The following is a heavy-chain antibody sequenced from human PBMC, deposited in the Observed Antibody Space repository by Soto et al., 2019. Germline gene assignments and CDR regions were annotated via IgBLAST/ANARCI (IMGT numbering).Heavy chain of an antibody. J-gene: IGHJ4*02. D-gene: IGHD3-10*01. CDR2: ISAYNGNT. CDR1: GYTFTSYG. V-gene: IGHV1-18*01. Sequence: QVQLVQSGAEVKKPGASVKVSCKASGYTFTSYGISWVRQAPGQGLEWMGWISAYNGNTNYAQELQGRVTMTTDTSTSTAYMELRSLRSDDTAVYYCARNGFGFMVRGVITDLDYWGQGTLVTVSS. CDR3: ARNGFGFMVRGVITDLDY.